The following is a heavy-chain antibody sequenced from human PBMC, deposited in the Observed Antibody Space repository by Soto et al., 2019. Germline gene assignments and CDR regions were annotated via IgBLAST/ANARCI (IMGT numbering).Heavy chain of an antibody. V-gene: IGHV4-39*01. J-gene: IGHJ3*02. CDR1: GGSINGASYY. D-gene: IGHD6-19*01. Sequence: HLQLQESGPGLVKPSETLSLTCTVSGGSINGASYYWDWIRQSPGKGLEWIGNIHYSGNTYYNPSLKRRVTISVDPSKNQFSLRLSSVTAADTAVYYCASGTLVAGPFDALDIWGQGTMVTVSS. CDR2: IHYSGNT. CDR3: ASGTLVAGPFDALDI.